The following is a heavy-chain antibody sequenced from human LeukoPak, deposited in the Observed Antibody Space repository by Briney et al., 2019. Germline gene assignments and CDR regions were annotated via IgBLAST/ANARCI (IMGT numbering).Heavy chain of an antibody. Sequence: GGSLRLSCAASGFTFSSYAMSWVRQAPGKGLDWVSAISGSGGSTYYADSVKGRFTISRDNSKNTLYLQMNSLRAEDTAVYYCAKDLSYYYYMDVWGKGTTVTVSS. V-gene: IGHV3-23*01. J-gene: IGHJ6*03. CDR3: AKDLSYYYYMDV. CDR1: GFTFSSYA. CDR2: ISGSGGST.